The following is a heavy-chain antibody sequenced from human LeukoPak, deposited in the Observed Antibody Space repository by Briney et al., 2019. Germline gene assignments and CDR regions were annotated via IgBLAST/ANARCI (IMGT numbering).Heavy chain of an antibody. CDR3: ARGYSYGYGFDP. Sequence: SENLSLTCTVSGGSVSRGSDYWSWIRQPAGKGLEWIGRIYTSGSTNYNPSLKSRVTISIDTSKNQFSLKLKSVTAADTAVYYCARGYSYGYGFDPWGQGTLVTVS. D-gene: IGHD5-18*01. V-gene: IGHV4-61*02. CDR1: GGSVSRGSDY. J-gene: IGHJ5*02. CDR2: IYTSGST.